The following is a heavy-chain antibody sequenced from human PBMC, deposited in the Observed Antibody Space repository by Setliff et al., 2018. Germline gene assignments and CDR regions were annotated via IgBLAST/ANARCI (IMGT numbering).Heavy chain of an antibody. Sequence: ASVKVSCKTSGYPFTEYYIHWVRQAPGQGLEWMGRINPNSGATNFAQKFQGRVTMTRDTSISTAYMDLSRLRSDDTAVYYCARDLYNSGSDYWGQGTLVTVSS. CDR2: INPNSGAT. J-gene: IGHJ4*02. D-gene: IGHD6-25*01. CDR3: ARDLYNSGSDY. V-gene: IGHV1-2*06. CDR1: GYPFTEYY.